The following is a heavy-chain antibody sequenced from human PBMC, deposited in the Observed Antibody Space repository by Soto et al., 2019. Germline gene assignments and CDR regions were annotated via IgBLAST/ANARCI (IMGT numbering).Heavy chain of an antibody. CDR2: VRGNSYGA. CDR3: AKGKSENGVDWLDP. V-gene: IGHV3-23*01. D-gene: IGHD2-8*01. CDR1: GFMFENYA. J-gene: IGHJ5*02. Sequence: GGSLRLSCAASGFMFENYAMIWVRQAPGKGLEWVATVRGNSYGAYYADSVRGRFIISRDNSKNTMSLQLNSLRDDDTAIYYCAKGKSENGVDWLDPWGPGTLVTVLL.